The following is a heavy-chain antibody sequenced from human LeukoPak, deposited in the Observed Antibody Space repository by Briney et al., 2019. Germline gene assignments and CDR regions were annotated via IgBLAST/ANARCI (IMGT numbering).Heavy chain of an antibody. CDR1: GYTFTSYG. D-gene: IGHD3-22*01. J-gene: IGHJ5*02. Sequence: VASVKVSCKASGYTFTSYGISWVRQAPGQGLEWMGWISVYNGNTNYAQKLQGRVTMTTDTSTSTAYMELRSLRSDDTAVYYCASVGDSSGYYWFDPWGQGTLVTVSS. CDR2: ISVYNGNT. CDR3: ASVGDSSGYYWFDP. V-gene: IGHV1-18*01.